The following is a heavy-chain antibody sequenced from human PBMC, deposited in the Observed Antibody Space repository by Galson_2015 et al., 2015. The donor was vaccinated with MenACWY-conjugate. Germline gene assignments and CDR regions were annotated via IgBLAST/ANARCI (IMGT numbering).Heavy chain of an antibody. CDR2: ISATSATI. Sequence: SLRLSCAASGFTFSSFRMNWVRQAPGKGLEWVSSISATSATIYYADSVKGRFTISRDNAKNSLYLQMNSLRAEDTALYYWARTAGSVPPWGLGTLVTVSS. D-gene: IGHD6-19*01. V-gene: IGHV3-21*01. J-gene: IGHJ5*02. CDR3: ARTAGSVPP. CDR1: GFTFSSFR.